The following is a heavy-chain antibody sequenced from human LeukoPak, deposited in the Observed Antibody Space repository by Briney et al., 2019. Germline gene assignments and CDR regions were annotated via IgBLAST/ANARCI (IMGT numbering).Heavy chain of an antibody. CDR2: IKQDGSEK. J-gene: IGHJ5*02. CDR1: GFTFSSYW. D-gene: IGHD3-10*01. CDR3: ARARYPKYYYGSGSTNWFDP. V-gene: IGHV3-7*01. Sequence: GGSLRLSCAASGFTFSSYWMSWVHQAPGKGLEWVANIKQDGSEKYYVDSVKGRFTISRDNAKNSLYLQMNSLRAEDTAVYYCARARYPKYYYGSGSTNWFDPWGQGTLVTVSS.